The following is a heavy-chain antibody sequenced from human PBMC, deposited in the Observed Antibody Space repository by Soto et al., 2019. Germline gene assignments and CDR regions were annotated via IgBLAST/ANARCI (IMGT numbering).Heavy chain of an antibody. D-gene: IGHD5-12*01. CDR3: ARDYESQILEFAALDI. J-gene: IGHJ3*02. CDR1: RGAFSRYA. CDR2: IFPMYGTP. Sequence: QVLLVQSGAEVKKPGSSVKVSCKASRGAFSRYAISWVRQAPGQGLEWVGGIFPMYGTPVYAQKLQGRVTLTADEATTTAYMELSGLRYEDTAFYYCARDYESQILEFAALDIWGQGTMVTVSS. V-gene: IGHV1-69*01.